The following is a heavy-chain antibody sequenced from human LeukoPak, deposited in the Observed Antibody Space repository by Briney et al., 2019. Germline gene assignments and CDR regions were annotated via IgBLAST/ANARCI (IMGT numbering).Heavy chain of an antibody. J-gene: IGHJ3*02. D-gene: IGHD3-10*01. CDR1: GFILSDYS. CDR2: ISDSGTII. CDR3: ARDSTPPNYTSGKNDAFDI. Sequence: GGSLRLSCAASGFILSDYSMSWIRQAPGKGLEWLSYISDSGTIIHNADSVRGRFTISRDSTKNSLFLQMNSLRADDTAVYYCARDSTPPNYTSGKNDAFDIWGRGTLVSVSS. V-gene: IGHV3-11*01.